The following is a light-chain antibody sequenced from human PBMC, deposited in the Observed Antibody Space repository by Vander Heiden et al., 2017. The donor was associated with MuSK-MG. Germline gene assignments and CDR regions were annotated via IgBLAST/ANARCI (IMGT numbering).Light chain of an antibody. CDR3: QQYGTSPRT. CDR2: AAS. V-gene: IGKV3-20*01. Sequence: EIVLTQSPGTLSLSQGERLTLPCRASQSASSNYLAWYQQKPGQAPRLLIHAASSRATGIPDRFSGSGSGTDFTLTISRLEPEDFAVYYCQQYGTSPRTFGQGTKVEIK. CDR1: QSASSNY. J-gene: IGKJ1*01.